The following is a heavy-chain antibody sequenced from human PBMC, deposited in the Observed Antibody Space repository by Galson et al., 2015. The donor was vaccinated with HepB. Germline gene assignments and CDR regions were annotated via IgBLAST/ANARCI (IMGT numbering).Heavy chain of an antibody. D-gene: IGHD3-22*01. CDR3: ARGGYYYDSSGYYDFDY. Sequence: SVKVSCKASGYTFTSYGISWVRQAHGQGLEWMGWISAYNGNTNYAQKLQGRVTMTTDTSTSTAYMELRSLRSDDTAVYYCARGGYYYDSSGYYDFDYWGQGTLVTVSS. CDR1: GYTFTSYG. V-gene: IGHV1-18*01. CDR2: ISAYNGNT. J-gene: IGHJ4*02.